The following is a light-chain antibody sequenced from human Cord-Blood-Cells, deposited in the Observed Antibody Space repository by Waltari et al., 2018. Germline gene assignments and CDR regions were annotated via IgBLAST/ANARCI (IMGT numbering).Light chain of an antibody. V-gene: IGKV1-9*01. Sequence: DIQLTQSPSFLSASVGDRVTITCRASQSISSYLAWYQQKPAKAPKLLIYAASTLQGGVPSRFSGSRSATEFTLPISSLQAEDFSTYYCQQLNSNPITFGQGTRLEIK. CDR1: QSISSY. CDR2: AAS. CDR3: QQLNSNPIT. J-gene: IGKJ5*01.